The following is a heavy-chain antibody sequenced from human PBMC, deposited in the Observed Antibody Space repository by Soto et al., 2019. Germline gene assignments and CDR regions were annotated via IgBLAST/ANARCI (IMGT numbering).Heavy chain of an antibody. CDR3: ARDNGDSADYYYGMDV. V-gene: IGHV4-59*01. Sequence: QVQLQESGPGLVKPSETLSLTCSVSGGSMSSYYWSWIRQPPGTGLEWIGYIYYSGSTNYNPSLNSRVTISVDTSKNQFSLKLNAVTAADTAVYYCARDNGDSADYYYGMDVWGQGTTVTVSS. CDR2: IYYSGST. CDR1: GGSMSSYY. D-gene: IGHD4-17*01. J-gene: IGHJ6*02.